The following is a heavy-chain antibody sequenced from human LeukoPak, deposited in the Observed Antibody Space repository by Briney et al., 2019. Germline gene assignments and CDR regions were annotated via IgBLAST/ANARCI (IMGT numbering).Heavy chain of an antibody. D-gene: IGHD3-10*01. CDR1: GFTFSSYA. CDR2: ISYDGSNK. CDR3: ARIGPSYYYGMDV. Sequence: PGGSLRLSCAASGFTFSSYAMDWVRQAPGKGLEGVAVISYDGSNKYYADSVKGRFTISRDNSQNTLYLQMNSLRAEDTAVYYCARIGPSYYYGMDVWGQGTTVTVSS. J-gene: IGHJ6*02. V-gene: IGHV3-30-3*01.